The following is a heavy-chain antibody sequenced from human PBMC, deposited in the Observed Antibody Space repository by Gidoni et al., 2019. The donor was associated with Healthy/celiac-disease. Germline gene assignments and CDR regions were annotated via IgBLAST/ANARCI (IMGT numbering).Heavy chain of an antibody. CDR2: ISWNSGSI. D-gene: IGHD6-19*01. CDR3: AKGYSSGWDAGRYYYYGMDV. J-gene: IGHJ6*02. Sequence: EVQLVESGGGLVQPGRSLRLSCAASGFTFADYAMHWVRQAPGKGLGWVSGISWNSGSIGYADSVKGRFTISRDNAKNSLYLQMNSLRAEDTALYYCAKGYSSGWDAGRYYYYGMDVWGQGTTVTVSS. CDR1: GFTFADYA. V-gene: IGHV3-9*01.